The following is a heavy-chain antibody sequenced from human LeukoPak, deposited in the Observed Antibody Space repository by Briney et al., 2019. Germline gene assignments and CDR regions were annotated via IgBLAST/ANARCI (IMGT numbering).Heavy chain of an antibody. CDR1: GFTFSSYA. D-gene: IGHD6-19*01. J-gene: IGHJ4*02. CDR2: ISYDGSNK. Sequence: GGSLRLSCAASGFTFSSYAMHWVRQAPGKGLEWVAVISYDGSNKYYADSVRGRFTISRDNSKNTLYLQMNSLRAEDTAVYYCAKDRVAVAPLVGGSFDYWGQGTLVTVSS. CDR3: AKDRVAVAPLVGGSFDY. V-gene: IGHV3-30*04.